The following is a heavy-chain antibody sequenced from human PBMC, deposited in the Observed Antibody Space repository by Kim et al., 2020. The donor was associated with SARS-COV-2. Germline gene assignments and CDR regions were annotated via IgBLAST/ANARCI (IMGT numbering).Heavy chain of an antibody. CDR3: ARWRENYYDSSGYYYGMDV. D-gene: IGHD3-22*01. CDR2: INHSGST. J-gene: IGHJ6*02. V-gene: IGHV4-34*01. CDR1: GGSFSGYY. Sequence: SETLSLTCAVYGGSFSGYYWSWIRQPPGKGLEWIGEINHSGSTNYNPSLKSRVTISVDTSKNQFSLKLSSVTAADTAVYYCARWRENYYDSSGYYYGMDVWGQGTTVIVSS.